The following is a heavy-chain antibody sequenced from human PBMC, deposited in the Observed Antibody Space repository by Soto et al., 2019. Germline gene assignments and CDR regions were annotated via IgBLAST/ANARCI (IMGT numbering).Heavy chain of an antibody. V-gene: IGHV4-59*01. CDR2: TYHRGST. CDR1: GVSISSYF. Sequence: LSLTCSVSGVSISSYFWSWIRQPPGRGLEWIGYTYHRGSTNYSPSLKSRVAISLDTSENQFSLKVSSVTAADTAVYYCARIGGYHGPLDYWGQGTPVTVSS. J-gene: IGHJ4*02. CDR3: ARIGGYHGPLDY. D-gene: IGHD3-16*02.